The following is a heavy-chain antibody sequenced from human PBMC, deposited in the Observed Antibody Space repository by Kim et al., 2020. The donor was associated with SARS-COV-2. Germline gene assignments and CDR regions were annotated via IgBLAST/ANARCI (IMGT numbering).Heavy chain of an antibody. V-gene: IGHV3-74*01. D-gene: IGHD3-10*01. CDR3: ARERAAGVRGANLWVSSFLRKYNWFDP. J-gene: IGHJ5*02. CDR1: GFTFSSYW. Sequence: GGSLRLSCAASGFTFSSYWMHWVRQAPGKGLVWVSRINSDGSSTSYADSVKGRFTISRDKAKNTLYLQMNSLRAEDTAVYYCARERAAGVRGANLWVSSFLRKYNWFDPWGQGTLVTVSS. CDR2: INSDGSST.